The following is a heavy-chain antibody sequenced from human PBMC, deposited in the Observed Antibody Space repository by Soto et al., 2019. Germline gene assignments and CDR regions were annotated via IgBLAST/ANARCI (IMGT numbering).Heavy chain of an antibody. D-gene: IGHD3-22*01. Sequence: QVQLQESGPGLVKPSETLSLTCTVSGGSISSYYWSWIRQPPGKGLEWIGYIYYSGSTNYNPSLKSRVTISVDKSKNQFSLKLSSVTAADTAVYYCARVATYYDSSGYPGDAFDIWGQGTMVTVSS. J-gene: IGHJ3*02. V-gene: IGHV4-59*01. CDR1: GGSISSYY. CDR2: IYYSGST. CDR3: ARVATYYDSSGYPGDAFDI.